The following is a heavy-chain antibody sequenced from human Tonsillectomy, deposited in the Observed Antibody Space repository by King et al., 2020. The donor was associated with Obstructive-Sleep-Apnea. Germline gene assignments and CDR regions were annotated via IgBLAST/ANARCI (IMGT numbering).Heavy chain of an antibody. Sequence: LSFCSSFLPSSSSSLPFFLPSPFKGLEWVSGISWNSGSIGYADSVKGRFTISRDNAKTSRERQITSLRAEDTALYYCAKDIYSSGWSFFDYWGQGTLVTVSS. V-gene: IGHV3-9*02. CDR1: FLPSSSSS. CDR2: ISWNSGSI. J-gene: IGHJ4*02. CDR3: AKDIYSSGWSFFDY. D-gene: IGHD6-19*01.